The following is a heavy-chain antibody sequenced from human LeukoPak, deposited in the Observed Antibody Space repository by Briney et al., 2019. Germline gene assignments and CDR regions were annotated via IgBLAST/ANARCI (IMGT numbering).Heavy chain of an antibody. D-gene: IGHD4-17*01. CDR1: GGSINSYY. J-gene: IGHJ4*02. Sequence: PSETLSLTCSVSGGSINSYYWSWIRQPPGKGLEWIGYIYYTGNTNCNPSLKSRVTISVDTSKNQFSLRLTSLTAADTAVYYCARAGLNDYGASYYFDYWGQGTLVTVSS. CDR2: IYYTGNT. V-gene: IGHV4-59*08. CDR3: ARAGLNDYGASYYFDY.